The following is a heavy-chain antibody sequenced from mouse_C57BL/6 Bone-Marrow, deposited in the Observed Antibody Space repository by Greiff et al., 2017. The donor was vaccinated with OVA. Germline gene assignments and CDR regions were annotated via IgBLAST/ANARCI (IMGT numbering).Heavy chain of an antibody. Sequence: EVLLVESGGGLVQPGGSLKLSCAASGFTFTDYYMYWVRQTPEKRLEWVAYISTGGGSTYYPDTVKGRSTISRDNAKNTPYMQISRLKSEDSAMYYCARRESGYGDDYYFDYWGQGTTLTVSS. CDR1: GFTFTDYY. V-gene: IGHV5-12*01. D-gene: IGHD2-13*01. CDR2: ISTGGGST. CDR3: ARRESGYGDDYYFDY. J-gene: IGHJ2*01.